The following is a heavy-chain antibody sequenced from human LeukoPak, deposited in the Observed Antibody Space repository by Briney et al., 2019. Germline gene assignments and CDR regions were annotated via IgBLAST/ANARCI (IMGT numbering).Heavy chain of an antibody. CDR3: ARVSPNPAAYFDY. CDR1: GYTFTSYD. Sequence: ASVKVSCKASGYTFTSYDINWVRQATGQGLEWMGWMSPNSGNTGYAQKFQGRVTMTRNTSISTAYMELRSLRSDDTAVYYCARVSPNPAAYFDYWGQGTLVTVPS. D-gene: IGHD2-2*01. V-gene: IGHV1-8*01. CDR2: MSPNSGNT. J-gene: IGHJ4*02.